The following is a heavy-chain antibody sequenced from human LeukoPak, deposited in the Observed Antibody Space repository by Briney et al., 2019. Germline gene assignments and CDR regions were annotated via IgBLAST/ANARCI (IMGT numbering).Heavy chain of an antibody. CDR1: GGSFSGYY. D-gene: IGHD6-19*01. Sequence: SETLSLTCAVYGGSFSGYYWSWIRQSPVKELEWIGEINHSGDTNYNPSLKSRVTMSVDTSKNQFSLKLSSVTAADTVVYYCARGESVGVVAGTFAEYFHHWGQGTLVTVSS. J-gene: IGHJ1*01. CDR2: INHSGDT. CDR3: ARGESVGVVAGTFAEYFHH. V-gene: IGHV4-34*01.